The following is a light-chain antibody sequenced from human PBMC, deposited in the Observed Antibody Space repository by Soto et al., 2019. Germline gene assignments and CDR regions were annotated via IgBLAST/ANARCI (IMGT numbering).Light chain of an antibody. Sequence: DIQMTQSPSSLSASVGDAVAITYRASQGINNYLAWFQQRPGKVPKLLIYAASTLQSGVPSRFRGSRSGTDFTLTISSLQPEDVATFYCQNYDSVPRTFGQGTKVGMK. CDR1: QGINNY. V-gene: IGKV1-27*01. CDR2: AAS. CDR3: QNYDSVPRT. J-gene: IGKJ1*01.